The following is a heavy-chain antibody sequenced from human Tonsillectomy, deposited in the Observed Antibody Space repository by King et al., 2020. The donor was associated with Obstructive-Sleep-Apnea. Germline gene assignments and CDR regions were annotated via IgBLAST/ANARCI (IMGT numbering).Heavy chain of an antibody. CDR3: ARKPQLWLQIDY. D-gene: IGHD5-18*01. V-gene: IGHV4-39*07. CDR1: GGSIRSSSYY. Sequence: LQLQESGPGLVKPSETLSLTCTVSGGSIRSSSYYWGWIRQPPGKGLEWIGSIHYSGSTYYNPSLKSRVTISVDTSKNQFSLKLTSVTAADTAVYYCARKPQLWLQIDYWGQGTLVTVSS. CDR2: IHYSGST. J-gene: IGHJ4*02.